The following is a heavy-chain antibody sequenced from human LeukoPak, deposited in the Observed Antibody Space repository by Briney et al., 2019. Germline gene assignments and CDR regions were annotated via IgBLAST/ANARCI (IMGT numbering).Heavy chain of an antibody. Sequence: PGGSLRLSCAASGFTVSSNYMSWVRQAPGKGLEWVSVIYSGGSTYYADSVKGRFTISRGNSKNTLYLQMNSLRAEDTAVYYCARGRFSSSWYYVSGYYFDYWGQGTLVTVSS. CDR3: ARGRFSSSWYYVSGYYFDY. V-gene: IGHV3-53*01. D-gene: IGHD6-13*01. J-gene: IGHJ4*02. CDR2: IYSGGST. CDR1: GFTVSSNY.